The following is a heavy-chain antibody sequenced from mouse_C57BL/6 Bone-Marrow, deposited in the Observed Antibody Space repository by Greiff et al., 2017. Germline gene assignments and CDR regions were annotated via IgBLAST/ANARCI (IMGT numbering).Heavy chain of an antibody. V-gene: IGHV5-15*04. CDR1: GFTFSDYG. J-gene: IGHJ3*01. CDR2: ISNLAYSI. D-gene: IGHD3-3*01. CDR3: ARHVGIWPFAY. Sequence: EVKLVESGGGLVQPGGSLKLSCAASGFTFSDYGMAWVRQAPGKGPEWVAYISNLAYSIYYADTVTGRFTISRENAKNTLYLEMSSLRSEDTAMYSCARHVGIWPFAYWGQGTLVPVSA.